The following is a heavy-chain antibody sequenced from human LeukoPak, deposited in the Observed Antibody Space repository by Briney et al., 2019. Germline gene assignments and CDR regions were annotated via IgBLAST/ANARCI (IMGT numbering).Heavy chain of an antibody. CDR3: AREDVVLVDAVRYYYYGMDV. CDR2: INPSGGST. Sequence: ASVKVSCKASGYDFISYYMHWVRQAPGQGLEWMGIINPSGGSTSYAQKFQDRVTMTRDTSTSTVYMELSSLKSEDTAVYYCAREDVVLVDAVRYYYYGMDVWGQGTTVTVSS. CDR1: GYDFISYY. D-gene: IGHD2-8*01. J-gene: IGHJ6*02. V-gene: IGHV1-46*01.